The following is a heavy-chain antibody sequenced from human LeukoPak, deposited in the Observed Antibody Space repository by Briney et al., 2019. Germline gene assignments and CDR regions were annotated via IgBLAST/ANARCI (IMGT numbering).Heavy chain of an antibody. J-gene: IGHJ4*02. Sequence: SVKVSCKASGGTLSSYAISWVRQAPGQGLEWMGRIIPILGIANYAQKFQGRVTITADKSTSTAYMELSSLRSEDTAVYYCARDREQRSYFDYWGQGTLVTVSS. V-gene: IGHV1-69*04. D-gene: IGHD1-26*01. CDR3: ARDREQRSYFDY. CDR2: IIPILGIA. CDR1: GGTLSSYA.